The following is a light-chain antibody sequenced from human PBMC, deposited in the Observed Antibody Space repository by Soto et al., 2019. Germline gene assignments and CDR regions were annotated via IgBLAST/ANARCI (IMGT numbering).Light chain of an antibody. CDR3: TSYTTDSTLV. Sequence: QSALTQPASVSGSPGQSITISCIGTSRDVGSYDYVSWYQQHPGNAPKLMIYEVTNRPSGISDRFSGSKSGNTASLTITGLQVEDEANYYCTSYTTDSTLVFGGGTKVTVL. CDR2: EVT. J-gene: IGLJ2*01. V-gene: IGLV2-14*01. CDR1: SRDVGSYDY.